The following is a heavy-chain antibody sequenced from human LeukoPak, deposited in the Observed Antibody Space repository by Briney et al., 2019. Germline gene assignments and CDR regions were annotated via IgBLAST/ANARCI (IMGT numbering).Heavy chain of an antibody. CDR2: IYYSGST. CDR1: GVSISSYY. J-gene: IGHJ6*02. V-gene: IGHV4-59*01. D-gene: IGHD1-26*01. Sequence: PSETLSLTCTVSGVSISSYYWSWIRQPPGKGLEWIGYIYYSGSTNYNPSLKSRVTISVDTSKNQFSLKLSSVTAAATAVYYCARDGGKSGSYLRYYYGMDVWGQGTTVTVSS. CDR3: ARDGGKSGSYLRYYYGMDV.